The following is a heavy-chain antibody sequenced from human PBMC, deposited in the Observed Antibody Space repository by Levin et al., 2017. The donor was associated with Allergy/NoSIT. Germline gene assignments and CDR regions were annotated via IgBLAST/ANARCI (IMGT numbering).Heavy chain of an antibody. V-gene: IGHV4-31*03. CDR2: IYYSGST. J-gene: IGHJ6*02. CDR1: GGSISSGGYY. Sequence: PSETLSLTCTVSGGSISSGGYYWSWIRQHPGKGLEWIGYIYYSGSTYYNPSLKSRVTISVDTSKNQFSLKLSSVTAADTAVYYCARDGGYSGYGRRYYYGMDVWGQGTTVTVSS. CDR3: ARDGGYSGYGRRYYYGMDV. D-gene: IGHD5-12*01.